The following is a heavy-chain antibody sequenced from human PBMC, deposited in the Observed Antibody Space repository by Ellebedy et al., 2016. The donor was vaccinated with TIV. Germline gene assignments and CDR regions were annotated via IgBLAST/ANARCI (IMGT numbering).Heavy chain of an antibody. Sequence: GESLKISCAASGFTFSSYWMSWVRQAPGKGLEWVANIKQDGSEKYYVDSVKGRFIVSRDNAKKAVSLQMTSLRVEDTAVYYCARGLSDYGDFVLDYWGQGALVTVSS. J-gene: IGHJ4*02. CDR1: GFTFSSYW. CDR2: IKQDGSEK. D-gene: IGHD4-17*01. CDR3: ARGLSDYGDFVLDY. V-gene: IGHV3-7*04.